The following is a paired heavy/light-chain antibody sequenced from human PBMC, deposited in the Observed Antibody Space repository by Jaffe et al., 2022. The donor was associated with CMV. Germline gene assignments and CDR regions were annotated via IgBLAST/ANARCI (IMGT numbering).Heavy chain of an antibody. CDR1: GDSINIYY. V-gene: IGHV4-59*01. CDR3: ARVLFGIAARPWWFDP. D-gene: IGHD6-6*01. CDR2: IDYSGNT. Sequence: QVQLQESGPGLVKPSETLSLTCTVSGDSINIYYWSWIRQPPGKGLEWIGYIDYSGNTNYNPSLKSRLTISLDTSKNQFSLKLGSVTAADTAVYYCARVLFGIAARPWWFDPWGQGTLVTVSS. J-gene: IGHJ5*02.
Light chain of an antibody. CDR1: QSVLYSSNNNNY. V-gene: IGKV4-1*01. J-gene: IGKJ1*01. CDR3: QQYYSTPWT. CDR2: WAS. Sequence: DIVMTQSPDSLAVSLGERATINCKSSQSVLYSSNNNNYLAWYQQKPGQPPKLLIYWASTRDSGVPDRFSGSGSGTDFTLTISSLQAEDVAIYYCQQYYSTPWTFGQGTKVEIK.